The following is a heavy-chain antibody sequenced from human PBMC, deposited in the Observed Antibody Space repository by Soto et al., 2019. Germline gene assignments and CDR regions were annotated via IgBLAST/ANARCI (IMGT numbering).Heavy chain of an antibody. CDR1: GYTLTELS. CDR3: ATGRNIAVAGTFDY. CDR2: FEPEDGET. V-gene: IGHV1-24*01. D-gene: IGHD6-19*01. J-gene: IGHJ4*02. Sequence: EASVKVSCKVSGYTLTELSMHWVRQAPGKGLEWMGGFEPEDGETIYAQKFQGRVTMTEDTSTDTAYMELSSLRSEDTAVYYCATGRNIAVAGTFDYWGQGTLVTVSS.